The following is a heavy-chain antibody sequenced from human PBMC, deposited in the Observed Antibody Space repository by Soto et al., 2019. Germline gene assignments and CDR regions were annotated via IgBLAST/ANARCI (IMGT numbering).Heavy chain of an antibody. Sequence: GGSLRPSCVASGLTVSGKKYVACVRQAPGKGAWLASGVYDVDGTYYADSVKGRFTAPIGNSRDTSWLQMCDLRPEDTALYFCATWHVREHAYDIWGRGTMVTVSS. CDR2: VYDVDGT. D-gene: IGHD3-3*01. J-gene: IGHJ3*02. V-gene: IGHV3-53*01. CDR1: GLTVSGKKY. CDR3: ATWHVREHAYDI.